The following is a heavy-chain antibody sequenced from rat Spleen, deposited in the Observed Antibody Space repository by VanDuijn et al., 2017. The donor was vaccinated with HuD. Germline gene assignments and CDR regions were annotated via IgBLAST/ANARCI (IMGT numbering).Heavy chain of an antibody. J-gene: IGHJ2*01. CDR1: GFTFSNYT. V-gene: IGHV5-7*01. CDR3: ARHDDY. CDR2: IIYDGSST. Sequence: EVQLVESGGTLVQPGRSLKLSCVASGFTFSNYTMAWVRQAPKKGLEWVAAIIYDGSSTYYRISVKGRFTISRDNAKSTLYLQMDSLRSEDTATYYCARHDDYWGQGVMVTVSS.